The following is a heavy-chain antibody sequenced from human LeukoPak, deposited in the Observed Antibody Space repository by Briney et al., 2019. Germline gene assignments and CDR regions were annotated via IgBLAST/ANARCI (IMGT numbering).Heavy chain of an antibody. D-gene: IGHD6-13*01. J-gene: IGHJ4*02. Sequence: SVKVSCKASGGTFSSYAISWVRQAPGQGLEWMGRIIPILGIANYAQKFQGRVTITADKSTSTAYMELSSLRSEDTAVYYCARAPAWGLQHLADYWGQGTLVTVSS. CDR1: GGTFSSYA. CDR2: IIPILGIA. V-gene: IGHV1-69*04. CDR3: ARAPAWGLQHLADY.